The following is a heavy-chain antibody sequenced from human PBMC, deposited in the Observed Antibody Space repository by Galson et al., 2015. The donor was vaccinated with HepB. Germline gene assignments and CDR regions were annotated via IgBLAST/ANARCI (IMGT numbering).Heavy chain of an antibody. Sequence: SVKVSCKASGYTFTNYHIHWVRQAPGQGLEWMAIIDPRGGSTTFAQKFQGRVTMTRDTPTSTVHMELSSLRSEDTAVYYCARGGIYYESRGSLYNWFDPWCQGTLVTVSS. CDR2: IDPRGGST. J-gene: IGHJ5*02. CDR3: ARGGIYYESRGSLYNWFDP. CDR1: GYTFTNYH. D-gene: IGHD3-22*01. V-gene: IGHV1-46*01.